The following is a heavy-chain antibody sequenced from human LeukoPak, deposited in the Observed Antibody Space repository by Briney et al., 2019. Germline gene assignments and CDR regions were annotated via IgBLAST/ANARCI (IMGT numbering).Heavy chain of an antibody. Sequence: GGSLRLSCAASGFTFSSYAMSWVRQAPGKGLEWVSAIGGNGGLTYYADSVKGRFTISRDNSKDTLYLQMNSLRAEDTAVYYCAREGWFGELEYWGQGTLLTVSS. CDR2: IGGNGGLT. CDR1: GFTFSSYA. D-gene: IGHD3-10*01. J-gene: IGHJ4*02. CDR3: AREGWFGELEY. V-gene: IGHV3-23*01.